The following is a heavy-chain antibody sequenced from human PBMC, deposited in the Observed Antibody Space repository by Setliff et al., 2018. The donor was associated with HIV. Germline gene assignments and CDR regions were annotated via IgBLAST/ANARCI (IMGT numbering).Heavy chain of an antibody. CDR1: GASISSNSYY. V-gene: IGHV4-39*07. D-gene: IGHD3-10*01. CDR2: IYHSGRT. J-gene: IGHJ6*03. CDR3: ARRGSGFFHYYYYMDV. Sequence: SETLSLTCSVSGASISSNSYYWGWIRQPPGKGLEWVGSIYHSGRTYYNPSLKSRVTISVDTSKNQFSLKLTSVTAADTAVYYCARRGSGFFHYYYYMDVWGKGTTVTVSS.